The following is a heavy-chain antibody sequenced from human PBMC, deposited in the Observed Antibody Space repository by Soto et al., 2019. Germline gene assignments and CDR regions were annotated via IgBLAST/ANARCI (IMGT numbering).Heavy chain of an antibody. CDR2: IRSKANSYAT. CDR1: GFPFSASD. CDR3: FSVNSAAPGF. V-gene: IGHV3-73*01. D-gene: IGHD6-13*01. Sequence: GGSLRLSCAASGFPFSASDMHWVRQASGKGLEWVGRIRSKANSYATAYGVSVKGRFTVSREDSKNTAFLQINSLKTEDTAVYYCFSVNSAAPGFWGRGTLVTVSS. J-gene: IGHJ4*02.